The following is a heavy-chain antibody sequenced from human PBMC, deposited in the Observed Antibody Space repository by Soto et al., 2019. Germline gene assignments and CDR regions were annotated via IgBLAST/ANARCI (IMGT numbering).Heavy chain of an antibody. Sequence: GGSLRLSCAASGFTFSSYSMNWVRQAPGKGLEWVSSISSSSSYIYYADSVKGRFTISRDNAKNSLYLQMNSLRAEDTAVYYCARDYTSRSSGWYADSGMDVWGQGTTVTVSS. V-gene: IGHV3-21*01. D-gene: IGHD6-19*01. CDR3: ARDYTSRSSGWYADSGMDV. J-gene: IGHJ6*02. CDR1: GFTFSSYS. CDR2: ISSSSSYI.